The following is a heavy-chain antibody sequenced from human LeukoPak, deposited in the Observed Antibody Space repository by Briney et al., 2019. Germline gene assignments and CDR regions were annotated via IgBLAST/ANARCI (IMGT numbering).Heavy chain of an antibody. CDR2: ISGSGGST. CDR1: GFTFSSYA. D-gene: IGHD5-18*01. CDR3: VVTVTYYYYYYMDV. J-gene: IGHJ6*03. Sequence: LSGGSLRLSCAASGFTFSSYAMSWVRQAPGKGLEWVSAISGSGGSTYYADSVKGRFTISRDNSKNTLYLQMNSLRAEDTAVYYCVVTVTYYYYYYMDVWGKGTTVTVSS. V-gene: IGHV3-23*01.